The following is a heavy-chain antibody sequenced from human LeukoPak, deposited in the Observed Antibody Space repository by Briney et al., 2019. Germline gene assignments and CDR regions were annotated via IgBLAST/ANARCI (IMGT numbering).Heavy chain of an antibody. V-gene: IGHV3-30*18. CDR1: GFTFENYG. Sequence: GTSLRLSCEVSGFTFENYGMHWVRQAPGKGLEWVALMSYHGTNTFYADSVRGRFTVSRDNSKNTLYLQMNSPRVEDTATYYCAKVSGGAWGAECLDHWGQGTLVTVFS. CDR3: AKVSGGAWGAECLDH. CDR2: MSYHGTNT. J-gene: IGHJ4*02. D-gene: IGHD2-21*01.